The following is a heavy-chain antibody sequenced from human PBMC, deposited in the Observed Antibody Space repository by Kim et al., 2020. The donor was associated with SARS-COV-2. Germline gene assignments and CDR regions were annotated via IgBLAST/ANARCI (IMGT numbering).Heavy chain of an antibody. Sequence: ASVKVSCKASGYTFTSSAMNWVRQAPGQGLEWMGWINTNTGNPTYAQGFTGRFAISLDTSVSTAYLQISSLKSEDTAVSYFARVGSFLFNGAFDCWGQGT. CDR3: ARVGSFLFNGAFDC. J-gene: IGHJ4*02. V-gene: IGHV7-4-1*02. CDR2: INTNTGNP. D-gene: IGHD2-8*01. CDR1: GYTFTSSA.